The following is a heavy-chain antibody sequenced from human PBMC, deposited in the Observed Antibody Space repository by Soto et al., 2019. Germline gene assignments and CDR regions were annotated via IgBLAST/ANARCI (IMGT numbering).Heavy chain of an antibody. J-gene: IGHJ4*02. V-gene: IGHV1-18*01. Sequence: QVQLVQSGGEVKRPGASVRVSCKASGYTFNTYAISWVRQAPGQGLEWMGWISAYDGHTDYAQKFQGRVTMTTDTSTNTISMELRGLRSDDTAVYYCARGRTWGARDFDYWGQGTLVTVSS. CDR3: ARGRTWGARDFDY. CDR1: GYTFNTYA. D-gene: IGHD3-16*01. CDR2: ISAYDGHT.